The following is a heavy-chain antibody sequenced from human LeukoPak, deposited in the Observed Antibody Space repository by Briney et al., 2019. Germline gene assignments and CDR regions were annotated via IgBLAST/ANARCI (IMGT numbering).Heavy chain of an antibody. CDR3: ARGLGGYDQFFDY. Sequence: GGSLRLSCAASGFIFSNYLINWVRQAPGKGLEWVSSISSSSSYIYYVDSVKGRFTISRDNAKNSLYLQMNSLRAEDTAVYYCARGLGGYDQFFDYWGQGTQVTVSS. D-gene: IGHD5-12*01. CDR2: ISSSSSYI. V-gene: IGHV3-21*01. CDR1: GFIFSNYL. J-gene: IGHJ4*02.